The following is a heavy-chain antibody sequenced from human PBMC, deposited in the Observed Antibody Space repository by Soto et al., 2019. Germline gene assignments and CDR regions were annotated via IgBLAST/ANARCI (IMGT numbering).Heavy chain of an antibody. J-gene: IGHJ5*02. CDR1: GYTFTSYD. Sequence: QVQLVQSGAEVKKPGASVKVSCKASGYTFTSYDINWVRQATGQGLEWMGWMNPNSGNTGYAQKFQGRVTMTRITSISTAYMELSSLRSEDTAVYYCASSRLRRAAARSGERWFDPWGQGTLVTVSS. V-gene: IGHV1-8*01. CDR2: MNPNSGNT. D-gene: IGHD6-13*01. CDR3: ASSRLRRAAARSGERWFDP.